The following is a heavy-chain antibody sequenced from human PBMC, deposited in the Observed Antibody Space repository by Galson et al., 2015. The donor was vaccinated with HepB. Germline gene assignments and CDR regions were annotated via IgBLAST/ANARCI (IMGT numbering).Heavy chain of an antibody. D-gene: IGHD3-10*01. CDR3: VIYSYYNSGPPG. Sequence: SVKVSCKASGGTFSDYAITWVRQAPGQGLEWMGRIIPMLNSVTYAQKFQDRVTITADTSTSTSHMEVHSLKSEDSALYYCVIYSYYNSGPPGWVRGARVTVSS. J-gene: IGHJ4*02. CDR2: IIPMLNSV. V-gene: IGHV1-69*04. CDR1: GGTFSDYA.